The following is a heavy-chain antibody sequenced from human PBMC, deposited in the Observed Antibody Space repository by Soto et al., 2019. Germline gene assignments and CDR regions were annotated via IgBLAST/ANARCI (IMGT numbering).Heavy chain of an antibody. CDR3: ARDRKFGSGRPDY. Sequence: QVQLVESGGGLVKPGGSLRLSCVASGFTFGDYYMSWIRQAPGKGLQWVSYISTGSTYTDYADSVKGRFTISRDNAKNSLYMQINSLSAEDTAVYYCARDRKFGSGRPDYWGQGTLVTVSS. CDR1: GFTFGDYY. V-gene: IGHV3-11*05. J-gene: IGHJ4*02. CDR2: ISTGSTYT. D-gene: IGHD3-10*01.